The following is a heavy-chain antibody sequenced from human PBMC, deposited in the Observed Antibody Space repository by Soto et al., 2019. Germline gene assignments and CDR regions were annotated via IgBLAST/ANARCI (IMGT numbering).Heavy chain of an antibody. V-gene: IGHV1-69*02. CDR2: IIPILGIA. Sequence: ASVKVSCKASGGTFSSYTISWVRQAPGQGLEWMGRIIPILGIANYAQKFQGRVTITADKSTSTAYMELSSLRSEDTAVYYCATSVVVAATYYYYYMDVCGKGTAVTVYS. J-gene: IGHJ6*03. D-gene: IGHD2-15*01. CDR1: GGTFSSYT. CDR3: ATSVVVAATYYYYYMDV.